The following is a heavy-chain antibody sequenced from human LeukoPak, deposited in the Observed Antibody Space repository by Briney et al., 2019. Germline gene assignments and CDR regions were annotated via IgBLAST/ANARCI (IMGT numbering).Heavy chain of an antibody. CDR2: IYSGGST. V-gene: IGHV3-53*01. CDR3: ATPSRHYSSSWIVFDY. Sequence: PGGSLRLSCAASGFTVSNNYINWVRQAPGKGLEWVSVIYSGGSTYYADSVKGRFTISRDNAKNSLYLQMNSLRAEDTAVYYCATPSRHYSSSWIVFDYWGQGTLVTVSS. CDR1: GFTVSNNY. D-gene: IGHD6-13*01. J-gene: IGHJ4*02.